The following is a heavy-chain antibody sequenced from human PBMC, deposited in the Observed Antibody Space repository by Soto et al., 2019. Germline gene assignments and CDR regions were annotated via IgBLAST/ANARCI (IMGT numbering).Heavy chain of an antibody. CDR1: GFTFRSFT. J-gene: IGHJ5*02. Sequence: GGSLRLSCAASGFTFRSFTMNWVRQAPGKGLEWVSTISSNSAYVYYTDALRGRFTISRDNAKNSLHLQMNSLRAEDTAVYYCTRDASRDSSARGWFDPWGPGTLVTVSS. D-gene: IGHD6-13*01. CDR2: ISSNSAYV. V-gene: IGHV3-21*01. CDR3: TRDASRDSSARGWFDP.